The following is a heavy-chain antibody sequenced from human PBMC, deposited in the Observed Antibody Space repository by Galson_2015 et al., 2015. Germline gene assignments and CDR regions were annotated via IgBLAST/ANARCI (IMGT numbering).Heavy chain of an antibody. CDR3: TRHLGIGSGSPEF. Sequence: PRLSCAASGFPFSSYTMNWVRQAPGKGLQWVSSISGRSTFIFYSDSVKGRFTISRDNAKNSLSLQMNSLRGDDTAVYYCTRHLGIGSGSPEFWGQGTLVAVSS. CDR2: ISGRSTFI. V-gene: IGHV3-21*01. D-gene: IGHD7-27*01. CDR1: GFPFSSYT. J-gene: IGHJ4*02.